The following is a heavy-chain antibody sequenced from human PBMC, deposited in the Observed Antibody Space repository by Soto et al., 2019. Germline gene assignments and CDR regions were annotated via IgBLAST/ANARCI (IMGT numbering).Heavy chain of an antibody. J-gene: IGHJ2*01. CDR3: ASPGITMSPDWYFDL. CDR1: GGSISSSSYY. D-gene: IGHD3-10*02. V-gene: IGHV4-39*01. CDR2: IYYSGST. Sequence: SETLSLTCTVSGGSISSSSYYWGWIRQPPGKGLEWIGSIYYSGSTYYNPSLKSRVTISVDTSKNQFSLKLSSVTAADTAVYYCASPGITMSPDWYFDLWGRGTLVTVSS.